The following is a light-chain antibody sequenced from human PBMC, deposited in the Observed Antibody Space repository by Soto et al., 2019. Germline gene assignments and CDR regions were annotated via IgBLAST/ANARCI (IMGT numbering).Light chain of an antibody. J-gene: IGKJ5*01. CDR1: QGISTY. V-gene: IGKV1-27*01. CDR3: QKYNSAPLT. CDR2: AAS. Sequence: DLQMTQSPSSLSASVGDRITITCRASQGISTYVAWYQQKPGKIPKLLIYAASTLRSGVPSRFTGGGSGTHFTLTISNLQPEDFATYYCQKYNSAPLTFGQGTRLEMK.